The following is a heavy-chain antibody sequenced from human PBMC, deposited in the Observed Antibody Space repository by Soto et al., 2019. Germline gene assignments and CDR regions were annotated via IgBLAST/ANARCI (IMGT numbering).Heavy chain of an antibody. J-gene: IGHJ6*02. V-gene: IGHV3-30-3*01. CDR1: GFTFSSYA. CDR2: ISYDGSNK. D-gene: IGHD7-27*01. CDR3: ARPNRHYYYYGMDV. Sequence: QVQLVESGGGVVQPGRSLRLSCAAAGFTFSSYAMHWVRQAPGKGLEWVAVISYDGSNKYYAVSVKGRFTISRDNSKNTLYLQMNSLRAEDTAVYYCARPNRHYYYYGMDVWGQGTTVTVSS.